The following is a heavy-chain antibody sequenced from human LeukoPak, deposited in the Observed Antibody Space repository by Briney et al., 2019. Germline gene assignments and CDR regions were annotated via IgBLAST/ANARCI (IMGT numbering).Heavy chain of an antibody. CDR1: GFTFTSYG. CDR2: IWYDGSNK. J-gene: IGHJ4*02. CDR3: ARDQCTAADLFDY. V-gene: IGHV3-33*01. D-gene: IGHD6-13*01. Sequence: PGRSLRLSCAASGFTFTSYGMHWVRQAPGKGLEWVAVIWYDGSNKFYADSVKGRFTISRDDSKNTVYLQMDSLRAGDTAVYYCARDQCTAADLFDYWGQGTLVTVSS.